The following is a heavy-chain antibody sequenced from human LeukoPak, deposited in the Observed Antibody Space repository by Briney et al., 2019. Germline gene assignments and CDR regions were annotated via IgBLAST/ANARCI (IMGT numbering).Heavy chain of an antibody. J-gene: IGHJ4*02. Sequence: PGGSQRLSCVGSGFIFRDYAMNWVRQAPGKGLEWVATISGRTGATYYRESVKGRFTISKDNSENTLYLQMDILRVEDTALYYCTKRGTGGSGSHMDYWGQGILVTVSS. CDR1: GFIFRDYA. D-gene: IGHD3-10*01. CDR2: ISGRTGAT. V-gene: IGHV3-23*01. CDR3: TKRGTGGSGSHMDY.